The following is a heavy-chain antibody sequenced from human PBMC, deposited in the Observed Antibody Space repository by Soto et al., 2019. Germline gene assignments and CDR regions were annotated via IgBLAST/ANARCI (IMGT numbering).Heavy chain of an antibody. Sequence: GGSLRLSCAASGFTFSSYAMHWVRQAPGKGLEWVAVISYDGSNKYYADSVEGRFTISRDNSKNTLYLQMNSLRAEDTAVYYCARDQRRGWLQLLFDYWGQGTLVTVSS. J-gene: IGHJ4*02. CDR3: ARDQRRGWLQLLFDY. V-gene: IGHV3-30-3*01. D-gene: IGHD5-12*01. CDR1: GFTFSSYA. CDR2: ISYDGSNK.